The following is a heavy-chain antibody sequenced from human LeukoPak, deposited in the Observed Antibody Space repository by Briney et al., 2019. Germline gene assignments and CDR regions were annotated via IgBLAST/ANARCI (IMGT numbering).Heavy chain of an antibody. J-gene: IGHJ4*02. V-gene: IGHV4-59*01. CDR1: GGSISSYY. CDR2: IYYGGST. D-gene: IGHD3-22*01. CDR3: ARSSHYYDSSGYYYYFDY. Sequence: SETLSLTCTVSGGSISSYYWSWIRQPPGKGLEWIGYIYYGGSTNYNPSLKSRVTISVDTSKNQFSLKLSSVTAADTAVYYCARSSHYYDSSGYYYYFDYWGQGTLVTVSS.